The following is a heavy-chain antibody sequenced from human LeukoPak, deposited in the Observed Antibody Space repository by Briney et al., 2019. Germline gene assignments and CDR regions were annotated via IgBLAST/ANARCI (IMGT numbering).Heavy chain of an antibody. V-gene: IGHV3-74*01. CDR3: ATKQWLAPPPDS. CDR2: INADGTVT. CDR1: GFTFSKYW. Sequence: GGSLRLSCAASGFTFSKYWMLWVRQAPGKGLESVSRINADGTVTTYADSVKGRLTVSRDNADNTMFLQMNSVRDEDTAVYYCATKQWLAPPPDSWGQGTPVTVSS. J-gene: IGHJ4*02. D-gene: IGHD6-19*01.